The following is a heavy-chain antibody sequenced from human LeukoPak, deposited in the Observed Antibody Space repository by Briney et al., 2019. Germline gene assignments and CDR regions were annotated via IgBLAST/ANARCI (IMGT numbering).Heavy chain of an antibody. J-gene: IGHJ5*02. V-gene: IGHV3-30*18. D-gene: IGHD3-10*01. CDR1: GLTASSNY. Sequence: TGGSLRLSCAASGLTASSNYMSWVRQAPGKGLEWVAVISYDGSNKYYADSVKGRFTISRDNSKNTLYLQMNSLRAEDTAVYYCAKDLFRYYGSGSYPFDPWGQGTLVTVSS. CDR3: AKDLFRYYGSGSYPFDP. CDR2: ISYDGSNK.